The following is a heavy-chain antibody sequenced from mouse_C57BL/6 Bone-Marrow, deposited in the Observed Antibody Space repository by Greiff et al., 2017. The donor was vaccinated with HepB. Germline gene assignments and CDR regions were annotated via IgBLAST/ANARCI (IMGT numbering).Heavy chain of an antibody. Sequence: VQLQQSGTELVKPGASVKLSCKASGYTFTSYWMHWVKQRPGQGLEWIGNINPSNGGTNYNEKFKSKATLTVDKSSSTAYMQLSSLTSEDSAVYYCARGDSSGHEAWFAYWGQGTLVTVSA. V-gene: IGHV1-53*01. J-gene: IGHJ3*01. CDR1: GYTFTSYW. CDR2: INPSNGGT. CDR3: ARGDSSGHEAWFAY. D-gene: IGHD3-2*02.